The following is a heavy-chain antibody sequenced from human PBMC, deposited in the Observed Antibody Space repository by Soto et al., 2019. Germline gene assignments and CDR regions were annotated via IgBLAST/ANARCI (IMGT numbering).Heavy chain of an antibody. CDR3: ARGGDGFPFDY. CDR1: GGSISSGGYY. J-gene: IGHJ4*02. Sequence: SETLSLTCTVSGGSISSGGYYWSWIRQHPGKGLEWIGYIYYSGSTYYNPSLKSRVTISVDTSKNQFSLKLSSVTAADTAVYYCARGGDGFPFDYWGQGTLVTVSS. D-gene: IGHD3-10*01. CDR2: IYYSGST. V-gene: IGHV4-31*03.